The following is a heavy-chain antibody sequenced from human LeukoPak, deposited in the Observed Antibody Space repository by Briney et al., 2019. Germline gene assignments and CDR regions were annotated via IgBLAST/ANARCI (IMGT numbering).Heavy chain of an antibody. CDR3: ARQLFIAAAGLTLFDP. Sequence: SETLSLTCTVSGGSISSYYWSWIRQPPGKGLEWIGYIYYSGSTNYNPSLKSRVTISVDTSKNQFSLKLSSVTAADTAVYYCARQLFIAAAGLTLFDPWGQGTLVTVSS. V-gene: IGHV4-59*08. CDR2: IYYSGST. J-gene: IGHJ5*02. CDR1: GGSISSYY. D-gene: IGHD6-13*01.